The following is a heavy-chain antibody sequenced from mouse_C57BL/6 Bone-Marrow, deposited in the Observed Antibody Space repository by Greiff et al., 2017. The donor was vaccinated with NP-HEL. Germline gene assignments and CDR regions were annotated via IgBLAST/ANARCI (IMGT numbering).Heavy chain of an antibody. D-gene: IGHD2-1*01. CDR2: IYPGSGNT. CDR3: ARSPLLSS. J-gene: IGHJ3*01. V-gene: IGHV1-76*01. Sequence: QVQLQQSGAELVRPGASVKLSCKASGYTFTDYYINWVKQRPGQGLEWIARIYPGSGNTYYNEKFKGKATLTAEKSSSTAYMQLSSLTSEDSAVYFCARSPLLSSWGQGTLVTVSA. CDR1: GYTFTDYY.